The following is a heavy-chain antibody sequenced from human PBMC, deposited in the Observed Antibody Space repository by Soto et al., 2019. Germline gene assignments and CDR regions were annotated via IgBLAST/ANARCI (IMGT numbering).Heavy chain of an antibody. J-gene: IGHJ6*02. CDR3: ARQSADNWNDRRVSGMEV. V-gene: IGHV5-51*01. D-gene: IGHD1-20*01. CDR1: GYSFSTYW. Sequence: GASLQISCKGSGYSFSTYWIGCVRQMPGKGLEWMGIIYPGDSDTRYSPSFQGQVTISADKSISTAYLQWSSLKASDTAMYYCARQSADNWNDRRVSGMEVWGEGTKVTVSS. CDR2: IYPGDSDT.